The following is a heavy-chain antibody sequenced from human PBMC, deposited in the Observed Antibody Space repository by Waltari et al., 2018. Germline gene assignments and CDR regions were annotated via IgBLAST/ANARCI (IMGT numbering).Heavy chain of an antibody. V-gene: IGHV4-4*02. D-gene: IGHD2-15*01. CDR3: ARDRGRGLYLDT. J-gene: IGHJ4*02. CDR1: GDSTGSTDC. Sequence: QLQLQESGPGLVRPSGTLSLLCAVSGDSTGSTDCWSWVRQPPEKGLEWIGQVRGDGRTNYNPSFASRVIISLDTSTHHFALEMTSATAADTALYYCARDRGRGLYLDTWGQGILVTVAP. CDR2: VRGDGRT.